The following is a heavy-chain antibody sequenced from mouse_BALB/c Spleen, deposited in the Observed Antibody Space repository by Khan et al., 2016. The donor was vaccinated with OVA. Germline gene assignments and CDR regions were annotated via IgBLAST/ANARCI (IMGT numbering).Heavy chain of an antibody. D-gene: IGHD1-1*02. CDR2: INPSTGYT. V-gene: IGHV1-7*01. J-gene: IGHJ3*01. CDR3: TRRGLYGLFAF. CDR1: GYTFTTYW. Sequence: VQLQQSGAELAKPGASVKMSCTASGYTFTTYWIHWVKQRPGQGLEWIGYINPSTGYTEYNQKFKDKATLTTDKSSSAAYMQLNSLTSEDSAFYYCTRRGLYGLFAFWGQGTLVTVSA.